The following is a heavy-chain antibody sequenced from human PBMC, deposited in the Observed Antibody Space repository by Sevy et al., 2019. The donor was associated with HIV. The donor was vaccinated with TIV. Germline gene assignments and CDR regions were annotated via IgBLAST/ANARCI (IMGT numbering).Heavy chain of an antibody. Sequence: GGSLRLSCTASGFTFSNYVMAWVRQAAGTGLQWISSVTRSNKYYIDSGRGRFTISRDNSKNTLYLQMNSLSADDTAIYYCARELNLGQIVTIEYWGRGSLVTVSS. CDR2: VTRSNK. D-gene: IGHD3-16*02. V-gene: IGHV3-23*01. CDR1: GFTFSNYV. J-gene: IGHJ4*02. CDR3: ARELNLGQIVTIEY.